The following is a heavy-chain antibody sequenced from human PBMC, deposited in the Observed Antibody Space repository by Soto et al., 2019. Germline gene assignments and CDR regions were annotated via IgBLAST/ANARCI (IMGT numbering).Heavy chain of an antibody. CDR3: ARDLGVPAASDPYFDS. D-gene: IGHD2-2*01. V-gene: IGHV3-23*01. Sequence: WGSLSLSCAASGFTFSSYAMTWVRQAPGKGLEWVSAISGSGGNTYYADSVKGRITIPSDNAKTTLFYQLTSMRVADTAVYYCARDLGVPAASDPYFDSWGQGTLVTAPS. J-gene: IGHJ4*02. CDR2: ISGSGGNT. CDR1: GFTFSSYA.